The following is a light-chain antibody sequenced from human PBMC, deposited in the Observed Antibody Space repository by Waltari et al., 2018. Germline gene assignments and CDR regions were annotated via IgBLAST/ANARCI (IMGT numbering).Light chain of an antibody. CDR1: QRITNF. CDR3: QQSYISPRT. J-gene: IGKJ1*01. V-gene: IGKV1-39*01. Sequence: DIQLTQSPSSLSASVGDNVTMTCRASQRITNFLNWYRQKPGEAPRLLIYGASDLQSSVPSRFSGSGSGTDFTLTITSLQPDDFASYYCQQSYISPRTFGPGTKVEI. CDR2: GAS.